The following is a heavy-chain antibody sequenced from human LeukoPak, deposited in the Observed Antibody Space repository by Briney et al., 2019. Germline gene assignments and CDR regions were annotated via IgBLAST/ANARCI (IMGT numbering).Heavy chain of an antibody. D-gene: IGHD3-10*01. V-gene: IGHV4-39*07. CDR1: GGSISSSSYY. CDR2: IYYSGST. Sequence: SETLSLTCTVSGGSISSSSYYWGWIRQPPGKGLEWIGSIYYSGSTYYNPSLKSRVTISVDTSKNQFSLKLSSVTAADTAVYYCAKDKVVRGNDAFDIWGQGTMVTVSS. CDR3: AKDKVVRGNDAFDI. J-gene: IGHJ3*02.